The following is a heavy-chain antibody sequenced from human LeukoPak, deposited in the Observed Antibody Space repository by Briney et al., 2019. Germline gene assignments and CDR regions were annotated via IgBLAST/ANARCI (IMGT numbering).Heavy chain of an antibody. CDR2: ISGSGGST. D-gene: IGHD2-15*01. J-gene: IGHJ4*02. V-gene: IGHV3-23*01. CDR1: GFTFSSYA. Sequence: GGSLRLSCAASGFTFSSYAMSWVRQAPGKGLEWVSAISGSGGSTYYADSVKGRFTISRDNSKNTLYLQMNSLRAEDTAVYYCAKDFKAGLWVVPTWGDYWGQGTLVTVSS. CDR3: AKDFKAGLWVVPTWGDY.